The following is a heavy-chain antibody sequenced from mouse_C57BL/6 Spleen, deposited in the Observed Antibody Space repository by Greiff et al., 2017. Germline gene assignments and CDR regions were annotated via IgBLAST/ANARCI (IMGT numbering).Heavy chain of an antibody. V-gene: IGHV5-4*03. CDR3: ARGDYSNSFAY. CDR2: ISDGGSYT. CDR1: GFTFSSYA. Sequence: DVKLVESRGGLVKPGGSLKLSCAASGFTFSSYAMSWVRQTPEQRLEWVATISDGGSYTYYPDNVKGRFTISRDNAKNNLYLQMSHLKSEDTAMYYCARGDYSNSFAYWGQGTLVTVSA. J-gene: IGHJ3*01. D-gene: IGHD2-5*01.